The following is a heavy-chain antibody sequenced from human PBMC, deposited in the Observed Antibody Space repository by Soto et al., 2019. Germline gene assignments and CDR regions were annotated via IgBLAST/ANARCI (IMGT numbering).Heavy chain of an antibody. D-gene: IGHD3-3*01. CDR2: INPNSGGT. Sequence: ASVKVSCKASGYTFTGYYMHWVRQAPGQGLERMGWINPNSGGTNYAQKFQGWVTMTRDTSISTAYMELSRLRSDDTAVYYCARGGYDFWSGPFDYWGQGTLVTVSS. CDR1: GYTFTGYY. V-gene: IGHV1-2*04. J-gene: IGHJ4*02. CDR3: ARGGYDFWSGPFDY.